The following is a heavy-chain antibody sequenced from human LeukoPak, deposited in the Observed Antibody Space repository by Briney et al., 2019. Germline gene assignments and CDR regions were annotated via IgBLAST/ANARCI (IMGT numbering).Heavy chain of an antibody. J-gene: IGHJ5*02. CDR1: GGTFSSYA. D-gene: IGHD2-2*01. CDR3: TRPYCSSTSCYDNWFDP. V-gene: IGHV1-69*13. CDR2: IIPIFGTA. Sequence: ASVKVSCKASGGTFSSYAISWVRQAPGQGLEWMGGIIPIFGTANYAQKFQGRVTITADESTSTAYMELSSLRSEDTAVYYCTRPYCSSTSCYDNWFDPWGQGTLVTVSS.